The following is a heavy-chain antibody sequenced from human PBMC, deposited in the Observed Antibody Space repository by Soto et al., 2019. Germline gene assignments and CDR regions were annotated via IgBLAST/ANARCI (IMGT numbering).Heavy chain of an antibody. Sequence: SETLSLTCTVSGGSVSSGSYYWSWIRQPPGKGLEWIGYIYYSGSTNYNPSLKSRVIISVDTSKNQFSLKLSSVTAADTAVYYCASYAKGYCSGGSCYGRNYFDYWGQGTLVTVSS. D-gene: IGHD2-15*01. CDR3: ASYAKGYCSGGSCYGRNYFDY. CDR1: GGSVSSGSYY. V-gene: IGHV4-61*01. J-gene: IGHJ4*02. CDR2: IYYSGST.